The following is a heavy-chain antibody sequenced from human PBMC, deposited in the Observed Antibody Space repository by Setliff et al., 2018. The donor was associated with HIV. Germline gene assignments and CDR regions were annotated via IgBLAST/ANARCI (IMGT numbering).Heavy chain of an antibody. CDR3: AKDPEYSSSYYFFYMDV. D-gene: IGHD6-6*01. Sequence: GGSLRLSCVASGFAFSTYWMSWVRQAPGTGLEWVANIKQHGSEKYYVDSVKGRFTISRDNAKNSLYLQMNSLRAEDTAVYYCAKDPEYSSSYYFFYMDVWGKGTTVTVSS. J-gene: IGHJ6*03. V-gene: IGHV3-7*01. CDR2: IKQHGSEK. CDR1: GFAFSTYW.